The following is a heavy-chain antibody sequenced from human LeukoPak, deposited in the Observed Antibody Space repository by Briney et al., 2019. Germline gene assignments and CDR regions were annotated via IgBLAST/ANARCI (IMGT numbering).Heavy chain of an antibody. Sequence: GGSLRLSWPASGFTFIDYSRHWVRHPPGKGLGWPSVLGWNGDIIDYADSVKGRFTISRDNAKNSLYLQMDSLKTEDTALYYCAKGSLIAASGTLFDFWGQGTRVTVSS. V-gene: IGHV3-9*01. CDR2: LGWNGDII. CDR3: AKGSLIAASGTLFDF. D-gene: IGHD6-13*01. J-gene: IGHJ4*02. CDR1: GFTFIDYS.